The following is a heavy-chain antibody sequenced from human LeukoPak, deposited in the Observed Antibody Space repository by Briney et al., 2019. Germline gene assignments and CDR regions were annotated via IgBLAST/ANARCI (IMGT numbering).Heavy chain of an antibody. Sequence: SETLSLTCTVSGGSISSYYWSWIRQPPGKGLEWIGEINHSGSTNYNPSLKSRVTISVDTSKNQFSLKLRSVTAADTAVYYCARGGGLGAYYYYMDVWGKGTTVTISS. J-gene: IGHJ6*03. D-gene: IGHD1-26*01. CDR3: ARGGGLGAYYYYMDV. CDR2: INHSGST. V-gene: IGHV4-34*01. CDR1: GGSISSYY.